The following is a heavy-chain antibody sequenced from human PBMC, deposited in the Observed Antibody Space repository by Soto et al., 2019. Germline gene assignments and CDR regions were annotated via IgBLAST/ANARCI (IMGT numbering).Heavy chain of an antibody. V-gene: IGHV3-21*01. CDR3: ARDSSGSYERYYYYYGMDV. CDR1: GFTFSSYS. Sequence: WGSLSLSCAASGFTFSSYSMNWVRQAPGKGLEWVSSISSISSYIYYADSVKGRFTISRDNAKNSLYLQMNSLRAEDTAVYYCARDSSGSYERYYYYYGMDVWGQGTTVTVSS. D-gene: IGHD1-26*01. CDR2: ISSISSYI. J-gene: IGHJ6*02.